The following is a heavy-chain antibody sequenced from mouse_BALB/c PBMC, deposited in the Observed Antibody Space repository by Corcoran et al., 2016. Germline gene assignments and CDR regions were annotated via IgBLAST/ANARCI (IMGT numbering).Heavy chain of an antibody. CDR2: IYWDDDK. Sequence: QVTLKESGPGILQPSQTLSLTCSFSGFSLSTSGMGVSWIRQPSGKGLEWLAHIYWDDDKRYNPSLKSRLTISKDTSRNQVFLKITSVDTADTATYYCARRSGYYRNWYFDVWGAGTTVTVSS. CDR3: ARRSGYYRNWYFDV. V-gene: IGHV8-12*01. D-gene: IGHD2-3*01. CDR1: GFSLSTSGMG. J-gene: IGHJ1*01.